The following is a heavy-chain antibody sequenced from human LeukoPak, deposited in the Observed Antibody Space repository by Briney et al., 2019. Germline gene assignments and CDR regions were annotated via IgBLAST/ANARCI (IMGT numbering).Heavy chain of an antibody. J-gene: IGHJ5*02. D-gene: IGHD6-13*01. CDR3: AKDPRIKQQLYSNWFDP. V-gene: IGHV3-48*03. Sequence: PGGSLRLSCAASGFTFSSYWMHWVRQAPGEGLEWVSYISSSGSTIYYADSVKGRFTISRDNAKNSLYLQMNSLRAEDTAVYYCAKDPRIKQQLYSNWFDPWGQGTLVTVSS. CDR2: ISSSGSTI. CDR1: GFTFSSYW.